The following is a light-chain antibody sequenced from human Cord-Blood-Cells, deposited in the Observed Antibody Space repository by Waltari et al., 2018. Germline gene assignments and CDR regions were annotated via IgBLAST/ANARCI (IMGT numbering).Light chain of an antibody. CDR3: SSYTSSSTWV. CDR1: SSDVGGYHY. Sequence: QSALTQPASVSGSPGQSITISCTGTSSDVGGYHYVSWYQQHPGKAPKLMIYDVINRPSGVSNRFSGSKSGNTASLTISGLQAEDEADYYCSSYTSSSTWVFGGGTKLTVL. CDR2: DVI. V-gene: IGLV2-14*01. J-gene: IGLJ3*02.